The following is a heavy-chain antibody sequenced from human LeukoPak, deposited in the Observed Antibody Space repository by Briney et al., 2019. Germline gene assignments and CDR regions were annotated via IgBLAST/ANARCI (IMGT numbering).Heavy chain of an antibody. CDR1: GGTFSSYA. CDR2: IIPIFGTA. CDR3: ARDPHYDFWSGYYVRYFDY. Sequence: SVKVSCKASGGTFSSYAISWVRQAPGQGLEWMGGIIPIFGTANYAQKLQGRVTMTTDTSTSTAYMELRSLRSDDTAVYYCARDPHYDFWSGYYVRYFDYWGQGTLVTVSS. J-gene: IGHJ4*02. V-gene: IGHV1-69*05. D-gene: IGHD3-3*01.